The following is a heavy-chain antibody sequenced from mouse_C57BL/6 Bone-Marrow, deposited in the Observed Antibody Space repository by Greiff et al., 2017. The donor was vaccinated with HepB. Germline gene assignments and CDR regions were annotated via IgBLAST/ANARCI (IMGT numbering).Heavy chain of an antibody. V-gene: IGHV1-50*01. CDR2: IDPSDSYI. Sequence: QVQLQQSGAEFVKPGASVKLSCKASDYTFTSYWMQWVKQRPGQGLEWIGEIDPSDSYINYTQKFKGKATLTVDTSTSTAYMQLSSRTAEYSAVYYCTRRSLLLSCVSYWGQGTLVTVSA. D-gene: IGHD1-1*01. J-gene: IGHJ3*01. CDR3: TRRSLLLSCVSY. CDR1: DYTFTSYW.